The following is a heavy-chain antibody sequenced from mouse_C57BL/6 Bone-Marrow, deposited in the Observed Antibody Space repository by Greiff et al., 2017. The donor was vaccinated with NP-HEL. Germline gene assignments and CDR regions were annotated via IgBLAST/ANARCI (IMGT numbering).Heavy chain of an antibody. J-gene: IGHJ2*01. CDR1: GFNIKDYY. V-gene: IGHV14-2*01. CDR2: IDPEDGET. D-gene: IGHD3-2*02. CDR3: ALDSSGSDY. Sequence: VQLQQSGAELVKPGASVKLSCTASGFNIKDYYMHWVKQRTEQGLEWIGRIDPEDGETKYAPNFQGKATITADTSSNTAYLQLSSLTSADPAVYYCALDSSGSDYWGQGTTLTVSS.